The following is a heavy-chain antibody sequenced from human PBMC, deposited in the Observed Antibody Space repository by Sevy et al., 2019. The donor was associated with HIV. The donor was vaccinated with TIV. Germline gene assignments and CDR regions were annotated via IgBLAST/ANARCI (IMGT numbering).Heavy chain of an antibody. Sequence: GGSLRLSCAASGFTFSSYSMNWARQAPGKGLEWVSSISSSSSYIYYADSVKGRFTISRDNAKNSLYLQMNSLRAEDTAVYYCARDNEDILTTFYGMDVWGQGTTVTVSS. CDR3: ARDNEDILTTFYGMDV. D-gene: IGHD3-9*01. CDR1: GFTFSSYS. CDR2: ISSSSSYI. J-gene: IGHJ6*02. V-gene: IGHV3-21*01.